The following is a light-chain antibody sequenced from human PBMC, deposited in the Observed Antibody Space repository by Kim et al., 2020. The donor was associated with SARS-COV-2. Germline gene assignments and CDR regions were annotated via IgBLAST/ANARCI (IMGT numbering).Light chain of an antibody. Sequence: DIQMTQSPSSLSASVGDRVTITCRASQSISTYLNWYQQKPGKAPNLLIYAASSLQSGVPSRFSGSGSGTDFILTISSLQLEDFATYHCQQSYSMPYTFGQGTKLEI. CDR3: QQSYSMPYT. V-gene: IGKV1-39*01. J-gene: IGKJ2*01. CDR1: QSISTY. CDR2: AAS.